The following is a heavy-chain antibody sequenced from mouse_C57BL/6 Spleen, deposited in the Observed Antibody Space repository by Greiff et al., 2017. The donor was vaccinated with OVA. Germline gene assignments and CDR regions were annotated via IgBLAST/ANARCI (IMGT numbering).Heavy chain of an antibody. Sequence: EVKLVESGGDLVKPGGSLKLSCAASGFTFSSYGMSWVRQTPDKRLEWVATISSGGSYTYYPDSVKGRFTISRDNAKNTLYLQMSSLKSEDTAMYYCASPDGYSYFDVWGTGTTVTVSS. D-gene: IGHD2-3*01. CDR3: ASPDGYSYFDV. CDR1: GFTFSSYG. V-gene: IGHV5-6*01. CDR2: ISSGGSYT. J-gene: IGHJ1*03.